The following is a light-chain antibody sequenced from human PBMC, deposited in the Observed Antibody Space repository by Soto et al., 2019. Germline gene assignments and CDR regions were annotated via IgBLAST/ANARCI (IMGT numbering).Light chain of an antibody. V-gene: IGKV3-15*01. J-gene: IGKJ5*01. CDR1: ESVGRH. CDR2: DAS. CDR3: QQYNNWPPN. Sequence: EIVLTQSPATLSSFPGYRVTLSCRASESVGRHLAWYHQKPGQAPKLLIFDASTRATGVPARFSGSGSGTEFTLTVSSLQSEDIAVYFCQQYNNWPPNFGQGTRLEI.